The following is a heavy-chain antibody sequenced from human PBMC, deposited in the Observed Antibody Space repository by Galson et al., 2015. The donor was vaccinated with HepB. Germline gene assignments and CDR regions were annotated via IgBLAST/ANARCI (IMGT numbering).Heavy chain of an antibody. D-gene: IGHD6-13*01. CDR3: ARFAGGGYSTSWYRSGFDY. Sequence: SLRLSCAAAGFTFSGYWMTWVRQAPGKGLEWVANIKEDESEKYYVDSVKGRFTISRDNAKNSLYLQLNSLRAEDTAVYFCARFAGGGYSTSWYRSGFDYLGQGTLVIVSS. V-gene: IGHV3-7*05. CDR1: GFTFSGYW. CDR2: IKEDESEK. J-gene: IGHJ4*02.